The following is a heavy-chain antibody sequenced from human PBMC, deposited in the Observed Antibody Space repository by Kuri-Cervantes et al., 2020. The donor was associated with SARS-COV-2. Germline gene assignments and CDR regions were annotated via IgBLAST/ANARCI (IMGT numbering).Heavy chain of an antibody. CDR2: IPSGGNS. D-gene: IGHD3-3*01. J-gene: IGHJ4*02. Sequence: GESLKISCTASGFTFTNHAMSWVRQAPGKGLEWVSVIPSGGNSYYPISVRGRFTISRDNSKNTVYLEMNTLRAEDTALYYCAKDYFSDTSNYFDYWGQGALVTVSS. V-gene: IGHV3-23*03. CDR3: AKDYFSDTSNYFDY. CDR1: GFTFTNHA.